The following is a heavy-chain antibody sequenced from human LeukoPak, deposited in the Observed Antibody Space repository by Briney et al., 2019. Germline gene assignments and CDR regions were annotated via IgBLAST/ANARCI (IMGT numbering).Heavy chain of an antibody. CDR2: ISGSGGST. Sequence: GGSLRLSCAASGFTFSSYAMSWVRQAPGKGLEWVSAISGSGGSTYYADSVKGRFTISRDNSKNTLYLQMNSLRAEDTAVYYCAKVRGYSHGLLGGFDYWGQGTLVTVSS. D-gene: IGHD5-18*01. V-gene: IGHV3-23*01. J-gene: IGHJ4*02. CDR3: AKVRGYSHGLLGGFDY. CDR1: GFTFSSYA.